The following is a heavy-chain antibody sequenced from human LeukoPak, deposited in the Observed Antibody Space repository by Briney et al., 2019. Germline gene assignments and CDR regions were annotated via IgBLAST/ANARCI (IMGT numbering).Heavy chain of an antibody. D-gene: IGHD2-21*02. J-gene: IGHJ6*02. V-gene: IGHV3-72*01. Sequence: GGSLRLSCAASGFTFSDHYMDWVRQAPGKGLEWVGRTRNKANSYTTEYAASVKGRFTISRDNSKNTLYLQMNSLRAEDTAVYYCAKDGDGDVWGQGTTVTVSS. CDR1: GFTFSDHY. CDR2: TRNKANSYTT. CDR3: AKDGDGDV.